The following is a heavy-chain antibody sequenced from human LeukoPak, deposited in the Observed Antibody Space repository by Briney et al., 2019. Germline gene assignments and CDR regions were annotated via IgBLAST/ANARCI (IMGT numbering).Heavy chain of an antibody. CDR3: ARRIVGAFPFDY. D-gene: IGHD1-26*01. CDR2: ITTSGGTI. J-gene: IGHJ4*02. CDR1: GFTFSGYN. V-gene: IGHV3-48*01. Sequence: GGSLRLSCAASGFTFSGYNMNWVRQAPGKGLEWISYITTSGGTIYYADSVKGRFTISRDNAKNSLYLQMNSLRAEDTAVYYCARRIVGAFPFDYWGQGTLVTVSS.